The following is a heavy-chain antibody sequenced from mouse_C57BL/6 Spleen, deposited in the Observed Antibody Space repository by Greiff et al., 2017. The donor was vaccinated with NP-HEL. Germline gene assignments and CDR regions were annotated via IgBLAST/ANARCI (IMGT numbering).Heavy chain of an antibody. CDR2: IRLKSDNYAT. V-gene: IGHV6-3*01. Sequence: EVKVEESGGGLVQPGGSMKLSCVASGFTFSNYWMNWVRQSPEKGLEWVAQIRLKSDNYATHYAESVKGRFTISRDDSKSSVYLQMNNLRAEDTGIYYCTRDYEAWFAYWGQGTLVTVSA. CDR3: TRDYEAWFAY. J-gene: IGHJ3*01. CDR1: GFTFSNYW. D-gene: IGHD2-4*01.